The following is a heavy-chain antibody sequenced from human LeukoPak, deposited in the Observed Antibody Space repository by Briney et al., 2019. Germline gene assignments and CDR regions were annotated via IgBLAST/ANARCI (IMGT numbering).Heavy chain of an antibody. V-gene: IGHV3-30*02. J-gene: IGHJ4*02. D-gene: IGHD3-22*01. CDR3: AKVYYGADYYFDY. CDR1: GFTFSSYG. CDR2: IRYDGSNK. Sequence: SGGPLRLSCAASGFTFSSYGMHWVRQAPGKGLEWVAFIRYDGSNKYYADSVKGRFTISRDNSKNTLYLQMNSLRAEDTAVYYCAKVYYGADYYFDYWGQGTLVTVSS.